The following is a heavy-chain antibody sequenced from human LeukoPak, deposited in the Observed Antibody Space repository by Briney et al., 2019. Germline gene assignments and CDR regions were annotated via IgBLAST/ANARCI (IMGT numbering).Heavy chain of an antibody. V-gene: IGHV3-9*01. CDR2: ISWNSGSI. CDR1: GFIFNNYA. J-gene: IGHJ4*02. D-gene: IGHD6-19*01. Sequence: QAGGSLRLSCAGSGFIFNNYAMHWVRQPPGKGLEWVSGISWNSGSIDYADSVKGRFTISRDNAKNSLYLQMNSLRVEDTAFYYCAKDNRRHYTSGPHPDSLHWGQGALVTVSS. CDR3: AKDNRRHYTSGPHPDSLH.